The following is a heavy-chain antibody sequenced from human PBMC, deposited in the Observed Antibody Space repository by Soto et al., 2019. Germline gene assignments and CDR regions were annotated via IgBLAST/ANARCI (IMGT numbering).Heavy chain of an antibody. V-gene: IGHV4-59*01. CDR3: ARDGYDGSGSPYPAY. Sequence: SEPLSLTCSVSGGSMSEYFWSWIRQSPGKGLEWIGYIYYLGSTDYNPSLKSRVTISVDTSKRQFSLRLTSVTAADTAVYYCARDGYDGSGSPYPAYWGPGTQVTVSS. CDR1: GGSMSEYF. CDR2: IYYLGST. D-gene: IGHD3-10*01. J-gene: IGHJ4*02.